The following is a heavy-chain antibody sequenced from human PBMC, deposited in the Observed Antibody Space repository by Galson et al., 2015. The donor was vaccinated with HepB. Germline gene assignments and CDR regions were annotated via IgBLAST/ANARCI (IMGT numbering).Heavy chain of an antibody. CDR1: GFTVSNNY. D-gene: IGHD5-12*01. V-gene: IGHV3-66*01. CDR3: AKILGGYVKTDY. J-gene: IGHJ4*02. Sequence: SLRLSCAVSGFTVSNNYMSWVRQAPGKGLEWVSILYASGSTYYADSLKGRFTISRDNPKNTVYLQMNSLRVEDTAVYYCAKILGGYVKTDYWGQGTLVTVPS. CDR2: LYASGST.